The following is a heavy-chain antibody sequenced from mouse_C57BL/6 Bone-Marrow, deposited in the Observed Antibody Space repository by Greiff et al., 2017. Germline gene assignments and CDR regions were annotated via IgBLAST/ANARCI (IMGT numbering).Heavy chain of an antibody. D-gene: IGHD2-3*01. CDR2: ISSGSSTI. CDR1: GFTFSDYG. Sequence: EVKLVESGGGLVKPGGSLKLSCAASGFTFSDYGMHWVRQAPEKGLEWVAYISSGSSTIYYADTVKGRFTISSDNDKNTLFLQMTSLRSEDTAMYYCARRWLLPYVMDYWGQGTSVTVSS. V-gene: IGHV5-17*01. CDR3: ARRWLLPYVMDY. J-gene: IGHJ4*01.